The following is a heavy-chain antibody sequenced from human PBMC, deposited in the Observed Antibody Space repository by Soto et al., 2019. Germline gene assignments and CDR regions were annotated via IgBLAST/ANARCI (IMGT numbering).Heavy chain of an antibody. J-gene: IGHJ4*02. CDR2: ISYSGSS. Sequence: SETLSLTCTVYGGSTSSHYWTWLRQPPGKGLEWIGYISYSGSSYYNPSLKSRVTISADTSRNQFSLRLTSVIAADTAVYFCARADPDASVGYWGQGTLVTVSS. V-gene: IGHV4-59*11. CDR3: ARADPDASVGY. CDR1: GGSTSSHY. D-gene: IGHD3-16*01.